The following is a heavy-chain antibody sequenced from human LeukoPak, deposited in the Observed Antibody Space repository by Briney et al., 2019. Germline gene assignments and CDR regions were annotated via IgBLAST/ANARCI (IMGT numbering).Heavy chain of an antibody. CDR1: GGSFSGYY. V-gene: IGHV4-34*01. CDR3: ARITMVRGVIIRRYFDY. CDR2: INHSGST. Sequence: KPSKTLSLTCAVYGGSFSGYYWSWIRQPPGKGLEWIGEINHSGSTNYSPSLKSRVTISVDTSKNQFSLKLSSVTAADTAVYYCARITMVRGVIIRRYFDYWGQGTLVTVSS. J-gene: IGHJ4*02. D-gene: IGHD3-10*01.